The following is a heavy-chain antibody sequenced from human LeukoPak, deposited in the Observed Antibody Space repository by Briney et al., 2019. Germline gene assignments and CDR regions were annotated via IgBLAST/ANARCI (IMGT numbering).Heavy chain of an antibody. V-gene: IGHV1-69*05. CDR2: IIPIFGTA. D-gene: IGHD3-22*01. CDR1: GGTFSSYA. CDR3: ARGLNYYDSSGYLDY. J-gene: IGHJ4*02. Sequence: ASVKVSCKASGGTFSSYAISWVRHAPGQGLEWMGRIIPIFGTANYAQKFQGRVTITTDESTSTAYMELSSLRSEDTAVYYCARGLNYYDSSGYLDYWGQGTLVTVSS.